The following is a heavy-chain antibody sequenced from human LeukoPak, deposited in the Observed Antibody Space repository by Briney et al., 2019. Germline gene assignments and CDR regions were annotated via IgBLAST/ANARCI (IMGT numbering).Heavy chain of an antibody. CDR3: ARDLPGLVWFGN. Sequence: GGSLRLSCAASGFTVSSNYMSWVRQAPGKGLEWVSVIYSGDNTYYAESVWGRFTISRDNSKNTLSLQMNSLRVEDTAVYYCARDLPGLVWFGNWGQGSLVTVSS. D-gene: IGHD3-10*01. V-gene: IGHV3-53*01. J-gene: IGHJ4*02. CDR1: GFTVSSNY. CDR2: IYSGDNT.